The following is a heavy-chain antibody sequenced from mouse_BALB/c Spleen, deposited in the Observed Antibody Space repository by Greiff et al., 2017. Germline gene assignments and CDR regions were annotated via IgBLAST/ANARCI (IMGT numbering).Heavy chain of an antibody. V-gene: IGHV1-7*01. CDR1: GYTFTSYW. CDR3: ASYYRYEDD. J-gene: IGHJ2*01. CDR2: INPSTGYT. Sequence: VQLQQSGAELAKPGASVKMSCKASGYTFTSYWMHWVKQRPGQGLEWIGYINPSTGYTEYNQKFKDKATLTADKSSSTAYMQLSSLTSEDSAVYYCASYYRYEDDWGQGTTLTVSS. D-gene: IGHD2-14*01.